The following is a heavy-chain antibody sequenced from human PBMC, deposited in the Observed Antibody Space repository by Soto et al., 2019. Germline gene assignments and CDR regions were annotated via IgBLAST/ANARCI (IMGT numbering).Heavy chain of an antibody. CDR2: ISYDGSNK. D-gene: IGHD3-10*01. V-gene: IGHV3-30*18. CDR3: AKEGGYYGSASYSVGENYYGMDV. CDR1: GFTFSSYG. J-gene: IGHJ6*02. Sequence: QVQLVESGGGVVQPGRSLRLSCAASGFTFSSYGMHWVRQAPGKGLEWVAVISYDGSNKYYADSVKGRFTISRDNSKNPLYLQMNSLRAEDTAVYYCAKEGGYYGSASYSVGENYYGMDVWGQGTTVTVSS.